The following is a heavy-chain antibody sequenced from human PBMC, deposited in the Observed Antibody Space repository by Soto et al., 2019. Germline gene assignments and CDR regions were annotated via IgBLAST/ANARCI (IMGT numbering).Heavy chain of an antibody. V-gene: IGHV4-4*02. D-gene: IGHD5-12*01. Sequence: QVQLQESGPGLVKPSGTLSLTCSVSGDSITSDTWWSWVRQSPGKGLEWIGEIYHSGRTHYNPSLKSRVIIAVDTSKNDFSLTLSSVTAADTAGYYCTANGYYSLDYWGQGSLVTVSS. J-gene: IGHJ4*02. CDR3: TANGYYSLDY. CDR2: IYHSGRT. CDR1: GDSITSDTW.